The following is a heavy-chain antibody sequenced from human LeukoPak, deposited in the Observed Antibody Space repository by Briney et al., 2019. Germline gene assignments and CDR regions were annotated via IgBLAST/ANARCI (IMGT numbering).Heavy chain of an antibody. CDR3: AKTPEGEWLVAFGFDY. CDR1: GFTFSSYA. D-gene: IGHD5-12*01. J-gene: IGHJ4*02. CDR2: ISGSGGST. Sequence: QSGGSLRLSCAASGFTFSSYAMSWVRQAPGKGLEWVSAISGSGGSTYYADSVKGRFTISRDNSKNTLYLQMNSLRAEDTAVYYCAKTPEGEWLVAFGFDYWGQGTLVTVSS. V-gene: IGHV3-23*01.